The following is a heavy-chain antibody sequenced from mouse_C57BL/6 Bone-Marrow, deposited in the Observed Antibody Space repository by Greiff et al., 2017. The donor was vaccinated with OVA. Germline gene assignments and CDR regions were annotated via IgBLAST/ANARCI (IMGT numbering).Heavy chain of an antibody. CDR2: IDPANDNT. CDR3: ARGNFGSSFYAMDY. J-gene: IGHJ4*01. D-gene: IGHD1-1*01. V-gene: IGHV14-3*01. Sequence: VQLQQSVAELVRPGASVKLSCTASGFNIKNTYMHWVKQRPEQGLERIGRIDPANDNTKYAPKFQGKATMTADTSSNTAYLQLSSLSSEDTAVYCCARGNFGSSFYAMDYWGQGTSVTVSS. CDR1: GFNIKNTY.